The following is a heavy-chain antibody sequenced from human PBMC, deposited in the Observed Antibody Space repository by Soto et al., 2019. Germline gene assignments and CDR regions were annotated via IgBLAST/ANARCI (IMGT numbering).Heavy chain of an antibody. Sequence: QVQLVESGGGVVQPGGSLRLSCTSSTGAINAHGIQWVRQAPDKGLEWLAFITNDASVQYYAESVKGRFTISRDHSKSTVDLQMSSLRSEETAVYYCARDIWSGDYKWFDSWGPGTLVTVSS. J-gene: IGHJ5*01. D-gene: IGHD3-3*01. CDR2: ITNDASVQ. CDR1: TGAINAHG. V-gene: IGHV3-30*03. CDR3: ARDIWSGDYKWFDS.